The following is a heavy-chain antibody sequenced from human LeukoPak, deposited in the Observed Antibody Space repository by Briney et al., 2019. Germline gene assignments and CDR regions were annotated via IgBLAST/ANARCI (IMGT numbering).Heavy chain of an antibody. D-gene: IGHD1-26*01. J-gene: IGHJ4*02. CDR3: ARDRTVGDTPIFDY. CDR2: INHSGST. V-gene: IGHV4-34*01. CDR1: GGSFSGYY. Sequence: PSETLSLTCAVYGGSFSGYYWSWIRQPPGKGLEWIGEINHSGSTNYNPSLKSRVSISVDTSKNQFSLKLSSVTAADTAVYYCARDRTVGDTPIFDYWGQGTLVTVSS.